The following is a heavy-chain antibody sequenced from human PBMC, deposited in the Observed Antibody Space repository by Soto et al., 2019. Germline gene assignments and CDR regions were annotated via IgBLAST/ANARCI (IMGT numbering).Heavy chain of an antibody. CDR1: GFTFNTSG. CDR3: ATKVRVTNYLYYGMDV. J-gene: IGHJ6*02. Sequence: GGSLRLSCAASGFTFNTSGMHWVRQAPGKGLEWVAVIAFDGSQQLYGDSVRGRFSISRDNSKNTLFLEMKSLTPEDTAVYYCATKVRVTNYLYYGMDVWGQGTTVTVSS. CDR2: IAFDGSQQ. V-gene: IGHV3-30*03. D-gene: IGHD2-21*02.